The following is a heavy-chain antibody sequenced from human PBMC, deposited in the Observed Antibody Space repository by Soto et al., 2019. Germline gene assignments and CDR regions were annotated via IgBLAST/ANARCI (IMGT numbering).Heavy chain of an antibody. V-gene: IGHV4-59*11. CDR3: ARSGHSFGGVV. CDR1: GGSMSDHY. D-gene: IGHD3-16*01. CDR2: IFYSGST. J-gene: IGHJ4*02. Sequence: NPSETLSLTCTVSGGSMSDHYCSWIRQPPGKGLEYIGYIFYSGSTSYNASLTSRVAISLDTPNNQISLKLKSVTAADTAVYYCARSGHSFGGVVWGQGIQVTVSS.